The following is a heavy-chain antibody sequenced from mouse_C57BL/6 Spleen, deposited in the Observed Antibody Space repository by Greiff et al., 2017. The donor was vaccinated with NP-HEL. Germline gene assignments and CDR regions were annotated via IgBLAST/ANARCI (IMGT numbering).Heavy chain of an antibody. V-gene: IGHV1-82*01. J-gene: IGHJ4*01. D-gene: IGHD1-1*01. CDR3: ALFITTVVGAMDY. Sequence: VQLQQSGPELVKPGASVKISCKASGYAFSSSWMNWVKQRPGKGLEWIGRIYPGDGDTNYNGKFKGKATLTADKSSSTAYKQLSSLTSEDSAVYFCALFITTVVGAMDYWGQGTSVTVSS. CDR1: GYAFSSSW. CDR2: IYPGDGDT.